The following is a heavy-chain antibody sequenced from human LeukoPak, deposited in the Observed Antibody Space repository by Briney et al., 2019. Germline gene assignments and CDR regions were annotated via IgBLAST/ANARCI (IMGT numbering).Heavy chain of an antibody. CDR1: GYTFTGYY. CDR2: INPNSGGT. D-gene: IGHD3-22*01. V-gene: IGHV1-2*02. Sequence: VASVKVSCKASGYTFTGYYMHWVRQAPGQGLEWMGWINPNSGGTNYAQKFQGRVTMTRDTSISTAYMELSRLRSDDTAVYYCARSEVNYYDSSGHLLREGPFGYWGQGTLVTVSS. CDR3: ARSEVNYYDSSGHLLREGPFGY. J-gene: IGHJ4*02.